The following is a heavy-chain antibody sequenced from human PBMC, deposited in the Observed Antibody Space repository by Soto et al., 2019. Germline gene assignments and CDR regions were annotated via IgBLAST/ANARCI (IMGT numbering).Heavy chain of an antibody. CDR1: GYTFTDYD. Sequence: QVQLVQSGAEVKTLGASVKVSCKASGYTFTDYDINWVRQAPGQGLEWVGRMNPNSGRTDYAQKFQARVTMTRDTSISTAYLELSSLGYEDTAVFYCSTWGRNGWYTGFFWGQGTLVTVAS. D-gene: IGHD6-19*01. V-gene: IGHV1-8*01. CDR2: MNPNSGRT. J-gene: IGHJ4*02. CDR3: STWGRNGWYTGFF.